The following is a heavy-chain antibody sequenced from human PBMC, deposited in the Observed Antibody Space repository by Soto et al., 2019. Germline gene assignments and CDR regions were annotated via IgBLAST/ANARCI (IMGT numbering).Heavy chain of an antibody. D-gene: IGHD2-15*01. CDR3: ARARPYCSGGSCYDRWFDP. J-gene: IGHJ5*02. Sequence: GASVKVSCKASGYTFTSYAMHWVRQAPGQRLEWMGWINAGNGNTKYSQKFQGRVTITRDTSASTAYMELSSLRSEDTAVYYCARARPYCSGGSCYDRWFDPWGQGTLVTVSS. V-gene: IGHV1-3*01. CDR2: INAGNGNT. CDR1: GYTFTSYA.